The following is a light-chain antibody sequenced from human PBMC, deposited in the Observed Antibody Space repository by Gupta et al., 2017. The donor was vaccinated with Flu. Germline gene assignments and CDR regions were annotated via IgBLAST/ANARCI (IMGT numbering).Light chain of an antibody. CDR2: WSS. CDR1: QSVLYSSNNKNY. CDR3: QQGYRPPWT. J-gene: IGKJ1*01. Sequence: DILMTQSPDSLAVSLGESATINCKSSQSVLYSSNNKNYLAWYQQKPRQPPKLLISWSSTRESGVPDRFSGSGSVTDFTLTISSLQAEDVAVYYCQQGYRPPWTFGQGTRVEIK. V-gene: IGKV4-1*01.